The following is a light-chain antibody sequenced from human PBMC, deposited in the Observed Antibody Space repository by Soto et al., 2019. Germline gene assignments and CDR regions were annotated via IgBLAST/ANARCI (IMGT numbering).Light chain of an antibody. CDR2: DAS. CDR1: QSVSSY. Sequence: EIVLTQSPATLSLSPGERATLSCRASQSVSSYLAWYQQKPGQAPRLLIYDASNRATGIPARFSGSGSGTDFTFTISSLEPEDFAVYYCQQRSSWSLLWTFGGGTKVEIK. J-gene: IGKJ4*01. V-gene: IGKV3-11*01. CDR3: QQRSSWSLLWT.